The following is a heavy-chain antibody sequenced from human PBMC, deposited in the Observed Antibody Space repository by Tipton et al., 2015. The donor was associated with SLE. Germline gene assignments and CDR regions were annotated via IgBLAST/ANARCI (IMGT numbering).Heavy chain of an antibody. D-gene: IGHD3/OR15-3a*01. J-gene: IGHJ5*02. Sequence: SLRLSCAASGFPFNTYAMNWVRQTPGRGLEWVSGISWNSGGVGYADSVKGRFTIPRDNAKNSLYLQMNSLRAEDTALYYCTKDKSDFWTGRWFDPWGQGTLVIVS. CDR3: TKDKSDFWTGRWFDP. CDR2: ISWNSGGV. CDR1: GFPFNTYA. V-gene: IGHV3-9*01.